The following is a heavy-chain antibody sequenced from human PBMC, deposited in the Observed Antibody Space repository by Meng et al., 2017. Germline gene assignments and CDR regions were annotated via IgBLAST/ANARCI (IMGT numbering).Heavy chain of an antibody. CDR3: TRDGYSDCSRTSCFDS. V-gene: IGHV7-4-1*02. D-gene: IGHD2-2*01. CDR1: GYTLTSYA. CDR2: IDTKTGNP. Sequence: QVLLVQSGSELRKPWASVKVSCKASGYTLTSYAINWLRQAPGQGLQWMGWIDTKTGNPTYVPGFTGRLVFSLDTSVSTAYLQISGLKADDTAVYYCTRDGYSDCSRTSCFDSWGQGTLVTSPQ. J-gene: IGHJ4*02.